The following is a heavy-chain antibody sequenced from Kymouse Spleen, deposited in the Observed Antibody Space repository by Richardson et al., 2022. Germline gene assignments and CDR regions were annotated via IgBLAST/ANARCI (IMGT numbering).Heavy chain of an antibody. J-gene: IGHJ4*02. V-gene: IGHV3-33*01. CDR3: ARHVLLWFGEPPTLTT. CDR2: IWYDGSNK. D-gene: IGHD3-10*01. Sequence: QVQLVESGGGVVQPGRSLRLSCAASGFTFSSYGMHWVRQAPGKGLEWVAVIWYDGSNKYYADSVKGRFTISRDNSKNTLYLQMNSLRAEDTAVYYCARHVLLWFGEPPTLTTGAREPWSPSPQ. CDR1: GFTFSSYG.